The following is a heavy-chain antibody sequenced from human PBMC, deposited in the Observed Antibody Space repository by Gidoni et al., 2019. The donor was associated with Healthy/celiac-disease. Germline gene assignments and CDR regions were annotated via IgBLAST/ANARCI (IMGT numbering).Heavy chain of an antibody. CDR1: GFTFDDYA. Sequence: EVQLVESGGGLAQPGRSLRLSCAAPGFTFDDYAMHWVRQAPGKGLEWVSGISWNSDSIGYADSVKGRFTISRDNAKNSLYLQMNSLRAEDTALYYCAKEWYGMDVWGQGTTVTVSS. CDR3: AKEWYGMDV. V-gene: IGHV3-9*01. J-gene: IGHJ6*02. CDR2: ISWNSDSI.